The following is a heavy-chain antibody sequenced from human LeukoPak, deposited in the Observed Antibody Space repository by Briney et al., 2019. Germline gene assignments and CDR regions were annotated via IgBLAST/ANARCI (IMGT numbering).Heavy chain of an antibody. CDR1: GFTFSSYT. D-gene: IGHD6-13*01. V-gene: IGHV3-30*04. CDR2: ISYDGSNK. J-gene: IGHJ1*01. Sequence: PGRSLRLSCAASGFTFSSYTMHWVRQAPGKGLEWVAVISYDGSNKYYADSVKGRFTISRDNSKNTLYLQMNSLRAEDTAVYYCASPGKQQLVYAEYFQHWGQGTLVTVSS. CDR3: ASPGKQQLVYAEYFQH.